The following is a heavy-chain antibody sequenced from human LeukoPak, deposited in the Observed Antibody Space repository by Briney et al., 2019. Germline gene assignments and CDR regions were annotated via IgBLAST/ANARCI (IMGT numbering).Heavy chain of an antibody. CDR2: ITYDGYYK. CDR1: GFTFTSYG. CDR3: ARLYTSGWPFDY. Sequence: PGTSLRLSCAASGFTFTSYGMHWVRQAPGKGLEWVALITYDGYYKYYSDSVKGRFTISSDTSKNTMYLQMNSLTDEDTAVYYCARLYTSGWPFDYWGQGTLVTVSS. D-gene: IGHD6-19*01. J-gene: IGHJ4*02. V-gene: IGHV3-30*03.